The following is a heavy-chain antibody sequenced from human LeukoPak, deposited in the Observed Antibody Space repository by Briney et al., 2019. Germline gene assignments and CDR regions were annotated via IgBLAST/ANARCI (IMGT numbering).Heavy chain of an antibody. CDR2: IYTGGSTRST. Sequence: PSETLSLTCTVSGGSISSNYWSWIRQPAGKGLEWIGRIYTGGSTRSTNYNASLKSRVTMSVDTSKNQFSLKLSSVTAADTAVYYCTRGPQGRDGYTIDYWGQGTLVTVSS. CDR3: TRGPQGRDGYTIDY. J-gene: IGHJ4*02. D-gene: IGHD5-24*01. CDR1: GGSISSNY. V-gene: IGHV4-4*07.